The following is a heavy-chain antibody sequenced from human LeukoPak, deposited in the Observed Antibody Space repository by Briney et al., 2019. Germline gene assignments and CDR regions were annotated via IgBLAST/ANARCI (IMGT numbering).Heavy chain of an antibody. CDR1: GFTFSSYA. V-gene: IGHV3-30-3*01. Sequence: GGSLRLSCAASGFTFSSYAMHWVRQAPGKGLEWVAVISYDGTNKYYADSVKGRFTISRDNSKNTLYLQMNSLRAEDTAVYYCARRDQDYYDSSGYYYGGGFDYWGQGTLVTVSS. CDR3: ARRDQDYYDSSGYYYGGGFDY. CDR2: ISYDGTNK. D-gene: IGHD3-22*01. J-gene: IGHJ4*02.